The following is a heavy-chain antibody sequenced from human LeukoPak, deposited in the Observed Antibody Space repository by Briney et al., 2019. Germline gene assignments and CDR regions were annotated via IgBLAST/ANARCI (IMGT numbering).Heavy chain of an antibody. Sequence: GGSLRLSCAASGFTFSIYAMHWVRQAPGKGLEWVAFIHYDGSIKYYADSVKGRFTISRDNSKNTLYLQMNSLRAEDTAVYYCARWSVATATDFWGQGTLVTVSS. CDR2: IHYDGSIK. CDR1: GFTFSIYA. D-gene: IGHD5-12*01. CDR3: ARWSVATATDF. J-gene: IGHJ4*02. V-gene: IGHV3-30*02.